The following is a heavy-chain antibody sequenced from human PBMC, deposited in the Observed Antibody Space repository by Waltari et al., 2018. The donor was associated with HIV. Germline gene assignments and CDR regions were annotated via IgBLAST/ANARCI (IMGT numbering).Heavy chain of an antibody. CDR3: ARAGLGGLIQDFDI. CDR2: ITAGDGRA. CDR1: GFLLADHY. V-gene: IGHV1-46*01. J-gene: IGHJ4*02. D-gene: IGHD1-26*01. Sequence: EMKKPGASVRLSCRASGFLLADHYFHRVRPGRRQTFDGVGIITAGDGRASYAQKFQARATLTRDLFTGTVYLDLMSLKSDDTAVYFCARAGLGGLIQDFDIWGQGTQLIVSS.